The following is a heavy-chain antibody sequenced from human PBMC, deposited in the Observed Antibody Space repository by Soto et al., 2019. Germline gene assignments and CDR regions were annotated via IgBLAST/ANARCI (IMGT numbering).Heavy chain of an antibody. CDR3: ARDDILKIFDY. D-gene: IGHD3-9*01. Sequence: GGSLRLSCAASGFTFDDYGMSWFRQAPGKGLEWVSGINWNGGSTGYADSVKGRFTISRDNAKNSLYLQMNSLRAEDTALYHCARDDILKIFDYWGQGTLVTVSS. V-gene: IGHV3-20*01. CDR2: INWNGGST. CDR1: GFTFDDYG. J-gene: IGHJ4*02.